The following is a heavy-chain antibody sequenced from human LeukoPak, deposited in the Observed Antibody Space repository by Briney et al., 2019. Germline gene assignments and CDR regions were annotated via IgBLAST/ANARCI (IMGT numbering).Heavy chain of an antibody. V-gene: IGHV4-59*12. CDR1: GGSISSYY. D-gene: IGHD6-19*01. CDR3: ARESAGFGGYYFDY. J-gene: IGHJ4*02. CDR2: IYYSGST. Sequence: SETLSLTCTVSGGSISSYYWSWIRQSPGKGLEWIGYIYYSGSTYYNPSLTSRVTISVDRSKNQFSLKLSSVTAADTAVYYCARESAGFGGYYFDYWGQGNLVTVSS.